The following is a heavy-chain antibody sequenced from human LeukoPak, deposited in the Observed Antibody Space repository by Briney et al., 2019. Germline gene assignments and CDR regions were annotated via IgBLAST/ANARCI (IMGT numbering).Heavy chain of an antibody. V-gene: IGHV3-48*04. Sequence: GGSLRLSCAASEFTFSDYAMNWVRQAPGKGLEWVSYISTSTATIYYADSVKGRFTISRDNAKNSLYLQMNSLRAEDTAVYYCARDPSGYCSGGSCYRFDPWGQGTLVTVSS. D-gene: IGHD2-15*01. CDR3: ARDPSGYCSGGSCYRFDP. CDR2: ISTSTATI. J-gene: IGHJ5*02. CDR1: EFTFSDYA.